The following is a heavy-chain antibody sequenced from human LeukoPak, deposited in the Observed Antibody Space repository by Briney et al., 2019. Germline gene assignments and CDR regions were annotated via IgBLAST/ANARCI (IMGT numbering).Heavy chain of an antibody. Sequence: SETLSLTCTVSGGSISSIGYYWGWIRQPPGKGLEGIGSMYCSGSTYYNPSLKSRVTISVDTSKNQFSLQLSSVTAADTAVYYCARHRGNSYGPIDYWGQGTLVTLSS. CDR3: ARHRGNSYGPIDY. D-gene: IGHD5-18*01. CDR1: GGSISSIGYY. V-gene: IGHV4-39*01. J-gene: IGHJ4*02. CDR2: MYCSGST.